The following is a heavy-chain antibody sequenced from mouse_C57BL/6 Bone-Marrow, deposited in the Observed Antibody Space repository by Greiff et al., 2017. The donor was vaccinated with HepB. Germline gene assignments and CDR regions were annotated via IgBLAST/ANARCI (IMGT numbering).Heavy chain of an antibody. CDR3: ARFQRQLRLRDYAMDY. D-gene: IGHD3-2*02. CDR1: GFTFSDSY. CDR2: ISNGGGST. Sequence: EVQVVESGGGLVQPGGSLKLSCAASGFTFSDSYMYWVRQTPEKRLEWVAYISNGGGSTYYPDTVKGRFTISRDNAKNTLYLQMSRLKSEDTAMYYGARFQRQLRLRDYAMDYWGQGTSVTVAS. V-gene: IGHV5-12*01. J-gene: IGHJ4*01.